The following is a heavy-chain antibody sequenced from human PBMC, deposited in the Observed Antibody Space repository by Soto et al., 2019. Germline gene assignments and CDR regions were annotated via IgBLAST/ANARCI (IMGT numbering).Heavy chain of an antibody. CDR2: VNPILSLS. CDR3: ATIYGSGYRAFDY. Sequence: QVQLVQSGAEVKRPGSSVKVSCKASGDTFNFYSINWVRQAPGLGLEWLGRVNPILSLSNYAQRFQGRVTMTADKSTITAYMILNSLKSEDTAIYYCATIYGSGYRAFDYWGQGALVTVSS. J-gene: IGHJ4*02. D-gene: IGHD3-10*01. V-gene: IGHV1-69*02. CDR1: GDTFNFYS.